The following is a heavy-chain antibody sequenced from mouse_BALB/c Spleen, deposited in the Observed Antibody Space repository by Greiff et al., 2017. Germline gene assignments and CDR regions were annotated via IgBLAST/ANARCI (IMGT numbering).Heavy chain of an antibody. Sequence: VQLQQSGPQLVRPGASVKISCKASGYSFTSYWMHWVKQRPGQGLEWIGMIDPSDSETRLNQKFKDKATLTVDKSSSTAYMQLSSPTSEDSAVYYCAREGVAGAWFAYWGQGTLVTVSA. CDR3: AREGVAGAWFAY. D-gene: IGHD1-1*02. CDR1: GYSFTSYW. CDR2: IDPSDSET. V-gene: IGHV1S127*01. J-gene: IGHJ3*01.